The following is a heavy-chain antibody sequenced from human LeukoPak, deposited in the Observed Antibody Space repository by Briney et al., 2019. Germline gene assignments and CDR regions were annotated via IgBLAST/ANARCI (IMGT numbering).Heavy chain of an antibody. J-gene: IGHJ3*02. CDR1: GFTVSSNY. CDR3: AKDPNGDYIGTFDI. Sequence: GGSLRLSCAASGFTVSSNYMSCVRQAPGKGLEWVSVIYSGGSTYYAASVQGRFTISRDNSKNTLYLQVNSLRAEDTALYYCAKDPNGDYIGTFDIWGQGTMVTVSS. CDR2: IYSGGST. D-gene: IGHD4-17*01. V-gene: IGHV3-53*01.